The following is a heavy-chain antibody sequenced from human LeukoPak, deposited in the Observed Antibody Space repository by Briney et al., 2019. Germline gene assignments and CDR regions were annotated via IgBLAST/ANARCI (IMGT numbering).Heavy chain of an antibody. J-gene: IGHJ1*01. D-gene: IGHD1-1*01. CDR2: INHSGST. CDR3: ARGRPHLGTN. V-gene: IGHV4-34*01. CDR1: GGSFSGYY. Sequence: SETLSLTCAVYGGSFSGYYWSWIRQPPGKGLEWIGEINHSGSTNYNPSLKSRVTISVDTSKNQFSLKLSSVTAADTAVYYCARGRPHLGTNWGQGTLVTVSS.